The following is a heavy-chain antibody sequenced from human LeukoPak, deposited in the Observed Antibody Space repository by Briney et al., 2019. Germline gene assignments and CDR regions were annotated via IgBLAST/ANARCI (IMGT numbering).Heavy chain of an antibody. V-gene: IGHV3-30*02. CDR3: VRDGAHWDLDY. CDR2: IQNDGGNE. D-gene: IGHD7-27*01. Sequence: GGSLRLSCAASGFRFSSSGMHWVRQAPGKGLEWVAFIQNDGGNEYYADSVKGRFTISRDNSKNTVRLQMNSLRPDDTAMYYCVRDGAHWDLDYWGQGTLVTVSS. CDR1: GFRFSSSG. J-gene: IGHJ4*02.